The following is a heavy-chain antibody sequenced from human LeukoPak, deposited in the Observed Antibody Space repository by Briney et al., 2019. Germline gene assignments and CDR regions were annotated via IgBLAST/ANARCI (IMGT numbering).Heavy chain of an antibody. CDR3: AREVPSNYYDSSGYFVARPEWIDP. J-gene: IGHJ5*02. CDR1: GYTFTSYA. V-gene: IGHV7-4-1*02. Sequence: ASVTVSCKASGYTFTSYAMNWVRQAPGQGLEWMGWINTNTGNPTYAQGFTGRFVFSLDTSVSTAYLQISSLKAEDTAVYYCAREVPSNYYDSSGYFVARPEWIDPWGQGTLVTVSS. D-gene: IGHD3-22*01. CDR2: INTNTGNP.